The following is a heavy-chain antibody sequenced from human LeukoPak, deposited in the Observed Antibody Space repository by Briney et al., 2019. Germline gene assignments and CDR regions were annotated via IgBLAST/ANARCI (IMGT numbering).Heavy chain of an antibody. J-gene: IGHJ6*03. D-gene: IGHD2-2*02. CDR2: ISSSSSYI. CDR3: ATPVRPAAIKAPMDV. CDR1: GFTFSSYA. Sequence: PGGSLRLSCAASGFTFSSYAMSWVRQAPGKGLEWVSSISSSSSYIYYADSVKGRFTISRDNAKNSLYLQMNSLRAEDTAVYYCATPVRPAAIKAPMDVWGKGTTVTVSS. V-gene: IGHV3-21*01.